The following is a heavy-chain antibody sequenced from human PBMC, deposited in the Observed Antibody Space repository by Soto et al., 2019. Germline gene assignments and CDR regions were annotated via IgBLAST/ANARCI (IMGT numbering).Heavy chain of an antibody. J-gene: IGHJ6*02. CDR2: IIPIFGTA. D-gene: IGHD6-6*01. CDR1: GGTFSSYA. V-gene: IGHV1-69*13. CDR3: ARGQSIAAPMISDYYYYGMDV. Sequence: SVKVSCKASGGTFSSYAISWVRQAPGQGLEWMGGIIPIFGTANYAQKFQGRVTITADESTSTAYMELSSLRSEDTAVYYCARGQSIAAPMISDYYYYGMDVWGQGTTVTVSS.